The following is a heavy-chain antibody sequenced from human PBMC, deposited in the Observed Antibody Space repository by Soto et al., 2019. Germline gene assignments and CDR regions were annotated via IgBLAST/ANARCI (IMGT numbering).Heavy chain of an antibody. V-gene: IGHV4-38-2*01. CDR1: FYSISSGYY. D-gene: IGHD3-22*01. CDR3: ARLNYDSRQYYFDY. CDR2: IYHSGST. Sequence: SSTLSPTSSFSFYSISSGYYWGVVRQPPGKGLEWIGSIYHSGSTYYNPSLKSRVTISVDTSKNQFSLKLSSVTAADTAVYYCARLNYDSRQYYFDYWGQGTLVTVSS. J-gene: IGHJ4*02.